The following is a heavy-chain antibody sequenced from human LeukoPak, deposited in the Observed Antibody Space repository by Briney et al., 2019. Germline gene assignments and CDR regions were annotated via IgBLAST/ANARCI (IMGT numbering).Heavy chain of an antibody. Sequence: GESLNISCRVSGYSFTNYWIGWVRQMPGKGLEWMGIIYPGDSDARYSPSFQGQVTISADKSISTAYLQWSSLKASDTAIYYCARLGISAAVTEYYFDYWGQGTLVTVSS. CDR1: GYSFTNYW. CDR2: IYPGDSDA. D-gene: IGHD6-13*01. CDR3: ARLGISAAVTEYYFDY. J-gene: IGHJ4*02. V-gene: IGHV5-51*01.